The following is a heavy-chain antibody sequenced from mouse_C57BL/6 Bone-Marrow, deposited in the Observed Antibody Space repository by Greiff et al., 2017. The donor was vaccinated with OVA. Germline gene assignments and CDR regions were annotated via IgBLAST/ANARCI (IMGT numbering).Heavy chain of an antibody. V-gene: IGHV5-17*01. D-gene: IGHD1-1*01. CDR3: ARPGGFYYGSPYWYFDV. J-gene: IGHJ1*03. CDR1: GFTFSDYG. Sequence: VQLKESGGGLVKPGGSLKLSCAASGFTFSDYGMHWVRQAPEKGLAWVAYISSGSSTIYYADTVKGRFTISRDHAKNTLFLQMTSLRSEDTAMYYCARPGGFYYGSPYWYFDVWGTGTTVTVSS. CDR2: ISSGSSTI.